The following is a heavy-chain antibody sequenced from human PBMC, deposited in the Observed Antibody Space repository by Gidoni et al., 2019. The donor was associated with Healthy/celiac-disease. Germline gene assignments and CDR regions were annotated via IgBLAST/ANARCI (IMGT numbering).Heavy chain of an antibody. CDR2: IKSKTDGGTT. D-gene: IGHD6-19*01. Sequence: EWVGRIKSKTDGGTTDYAAPVKGRFTISRDDSKNTLYLQMNSLKTEDTAVYYCTTDIEVAGTRGSDYWGQGTLVTVSS. J-gene: IGHJ4*02. CDR3: TTDIEVAGTRGSDY. V-gene: IGHV3-15*01.